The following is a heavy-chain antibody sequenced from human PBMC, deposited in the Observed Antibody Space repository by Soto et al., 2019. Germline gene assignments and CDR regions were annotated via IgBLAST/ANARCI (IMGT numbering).Heavy chain of an antibody. Sequence: ASVKVSCKTSGYIFTGYSIHWVRQTPGQGLQWLGRITPNSGDTKYGQTFQGRVTLTRDTSASTAYMELSGLRADDTALYYCVIWGYGSNSLEFWGQGTLVTVSS. D-gene: IGHD4-17*01. J-gene: IGHJ4*03. CDR2: ITPNSGDT. V-gene: IGHV1-2*06. CDR1: GYIFTGYS. CDR3: VIWGYGSNSLEF.